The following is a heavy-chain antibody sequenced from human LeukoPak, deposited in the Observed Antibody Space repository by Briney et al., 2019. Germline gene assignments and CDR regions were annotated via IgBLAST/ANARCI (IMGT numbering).Heavy chain of an antibody. CDR2: ISSSSSYI. Sequence: GGSLRLSCAASGFTFSSYSMNWVRQAPGKGLEWVSSISSSSSYIYYADSVKGRLTISRDNAKNSLYLQMNSLRAEDTAVYYCARVLDYYYDSSGLMDYWGQGTLVTVSS. CDR1: GFTFSSYS. J-gene: IGHJ4*02. V-gene: IGHV3-21*01. D-gene: IGHD3-22*01. CDR3: ARVLDYYYDSSGLMDY.